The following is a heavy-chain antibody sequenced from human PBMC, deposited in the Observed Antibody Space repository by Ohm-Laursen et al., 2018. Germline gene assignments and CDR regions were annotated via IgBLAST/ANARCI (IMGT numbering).Heavy chain of an antibody. J-gene: IGHJ4*02. V-gene: IGHV3-23*01. D-gene: IGHD2-2*02. CDR3: AKDRASYTGVDY. CDR2: ISGSGDNT. CDR1: GFNFSTYV. Sequence: SLRLSCTASGFNFSTYVLTWVRQAPGKGLEWVSAISGSGDNTYSANSVKGRFTISRDNSKNTLYLQMNSLRDEDTAVYYCAKDRASYTGVDYWGQGTLVTVSS.